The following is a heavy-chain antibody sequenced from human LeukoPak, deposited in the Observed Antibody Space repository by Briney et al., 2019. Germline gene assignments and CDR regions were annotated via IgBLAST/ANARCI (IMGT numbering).Heavy chain of an antibody. CDR1: GDNVSRNNAF. CDR2: TYYMSKWYS. V-gene: IGHV6-1*01. Sequence: SQTLSLTCVISGDNVSRNNAFWYWMRQSPSRGLECLGRTYYMSKWYSEYAASVRGRIAITPDTSKNQVSLELHSVTPEDTAVYYCSRGFNYEDSWGQGTLVSVSS. D-gene: IGHD1-7*01. J-gene: IGHJ4*02. CDR3: SRGFNYEDS.